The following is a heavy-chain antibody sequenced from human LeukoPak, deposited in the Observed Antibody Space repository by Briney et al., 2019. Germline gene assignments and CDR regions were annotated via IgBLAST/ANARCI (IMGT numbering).Heavy chain of an antibody. CDR3: AKAPNYYYGMDV. Sequence: GGSLRLSCAASGFTFSTYAMSWVRQAPGKGLQWVSAVSGSGLSTYYADSVKGRFTISRDNSKNTLYLQMNSLSAEDTAVYYCAKAPNYYYGMDVWGQGTTVTVSS. CDR1: GFTFSTYA. J-gene: IGHJ6*02. V-gene: IGHV3-23*01. CDR2: VSGSGLST.